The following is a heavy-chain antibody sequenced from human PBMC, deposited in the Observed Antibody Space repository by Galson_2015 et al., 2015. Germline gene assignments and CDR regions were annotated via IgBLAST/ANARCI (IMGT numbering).Heavy chain of an antibody. D-gene: IGHD3-9*01. CDR1: GYSFTSYW. J-gene: IGHJ4*02. Sequence: QSGAEVKKPGESLRISCKGSGYSFTSYWISWVRQMPGKGLEWMGRIDPSDSYTNYSPSFQGHVTISADKSISTAYLQWSSLKASDTAMYYCARSRPDYDILTGYPQYYFDYWGRGTLVTVSS. CDR2: IDPSDSYT. CDR3: ARSRPDYDILTGYPQYYFDY. V-gene: IGHV5-10-1*01.